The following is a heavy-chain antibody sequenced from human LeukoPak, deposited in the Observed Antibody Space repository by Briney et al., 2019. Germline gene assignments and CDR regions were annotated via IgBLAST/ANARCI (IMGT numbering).Heavy chain of an antibody. V-gene: IGHV3-53*01. J-gene: IGHJ4*02. CDR1: GFTVSSNY. CDR3: ASGFTIFGVVAHFDY. CDR2: IYSGGST. D-gene: IGHD3-3*01. Sequence: PGGSLRLSCAAPGFTVSSNYMSWVRQAPGKGLEWVSVIYSGGSTYYADSVKGRFTISRDNSKNTLYLQMNSLRAEDTAVYYCASGFTIFGVVAHFDYWGQGTLVTVSS.